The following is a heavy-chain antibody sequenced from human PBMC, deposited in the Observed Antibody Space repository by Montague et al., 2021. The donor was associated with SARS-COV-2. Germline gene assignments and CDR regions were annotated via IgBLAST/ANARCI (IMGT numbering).Heavy chain of an antibody. V-gene: IGHV4-4*07. CDR1: GDSISRYY. Sequence: SETLSLTCSVSGDSISRYYWSWIRQSDGKGLEWIGRIYTGGYVNYNPALQSRVSMSVDTSKSRVSLNVTSVTAADTAVYYCARAIWHFDVWGRGILVTVSS. J-gene: IGHJ2*01. CDR2: IYTGGYV. CDR3: ARAIWHFDV.